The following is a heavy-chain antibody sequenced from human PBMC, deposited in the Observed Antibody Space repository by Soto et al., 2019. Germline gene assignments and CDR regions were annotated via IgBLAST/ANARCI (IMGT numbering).Heavy chain of an antibody. Sequence: QVQLVQSGAEVKKPASSVKVSCKASGGTFSSYAISWVRQAPGQGLEWMGGIIPIFGTADYAQKFQGRVTITADESTSTAYMELSSLRSEDTAVYYCARDLPEMATTKVIYGMDVWGQGTTVTVSS. CDR1: GGTFSSYA. V-gene: IGHV1-69*12. J-gene: IGHJ6*02. D-gene: IGHD5-12*01. CDR2: IIPIFGTA. CDR3: ARDLPEMATTKVIYGMDV.